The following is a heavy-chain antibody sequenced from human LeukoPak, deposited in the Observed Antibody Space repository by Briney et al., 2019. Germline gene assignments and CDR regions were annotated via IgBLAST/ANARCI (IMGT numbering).Heavy chain of an antibody. J-gene: IGHJ4*02. Sequence: SETLSLTCAVSGGSISSGGYSWSWIRQPPGKGLEWIGYIYHSGSTYYNPSLKSRVTISVDTSKNQFSLKLSSVTAADTAVYYCARFRKSALGYCSGGSCYSPFDYWGQGTLVTVSS. D-gene: IGHD2-15*01. CDR2: IYHSGST. CDR1: GGSISSGGYS. V-gene: IGHV4-30-2*01. CDR3: ARFRKSALGYCSGGSCYSPFDY.